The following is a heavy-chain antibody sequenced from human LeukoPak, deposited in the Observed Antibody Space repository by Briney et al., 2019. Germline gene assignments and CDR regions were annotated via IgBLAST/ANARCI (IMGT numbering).Heavy chain of an antibody. CDR1: GYSISSGYY. D-gene: IGHD6-13*01. CDR3: ARYSSSWYGNPEYFQH. V-gene: IGHV4-38-2*02. Sequence: SETLSLTCTVSGYSISSGYYWGWIRQPPGKGLEWIGSIYHSGSTYYNPSLKSRVTISVDTSKNQFSLKLSSVTAADTAVYYCARYSSSWYGNPEYFQHWGQGTLVTVSS. J-gene: IGHJ1*01. CDR2: IYHSGST.